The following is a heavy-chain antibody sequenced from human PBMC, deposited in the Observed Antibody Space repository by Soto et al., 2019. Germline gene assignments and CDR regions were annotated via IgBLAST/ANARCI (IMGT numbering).Heavy chain of an antibody. Sequence: EVQLLESGGDLVQPGGSLRLSCAASGFTFGMYSMSWVRQAPGKGLEWVSGISGSGESTYYADSVKGRFTISRENSKNTLYLQMYSLRPEDTAVYYCAKSFGDRCKPYYFASWSQGTLVTVPS. CDR2: ISGSGEST. CDR3: AKSFGDRCKPYYFAS. CDR1: GFTFGMYS. J-gene: IGHJ4*02. V-gene: IGHV3-23*01. D-gene: IGHD2-8*01.